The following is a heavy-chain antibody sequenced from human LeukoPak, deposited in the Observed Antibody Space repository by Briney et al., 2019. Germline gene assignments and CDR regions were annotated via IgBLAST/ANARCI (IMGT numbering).Heavy chain of an antibody. CDR2: IYYSGST. J-gene: IGHJ5*02. Sequence: SETLSLTCTVSGGPISSYYWSWIRQPPGKGLEWIGYIYYSGSTNYNPSLKSRVTISVDTSKNQFSLKLSSVTAADTAVYYCARGRIVVVPAAISWFDPWGQGTLVTVSS. CDR3: ARGRIVVVPAAISWFDP. D-gene: IGHD2-2*01. CDR1: GGPISSYY. V-gene: IGHV4-59*12.